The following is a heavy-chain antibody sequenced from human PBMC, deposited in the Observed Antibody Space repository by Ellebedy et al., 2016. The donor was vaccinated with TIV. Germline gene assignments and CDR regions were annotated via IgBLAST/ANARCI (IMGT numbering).Heavy chain of an antibody. CDR3: ARDPLGYCSGGSCTNNWFDP. V-gene: IGHV4-39*02. J-gene: IGHJ5*02. CDR2: VYYSGSP. CDR1: GGSVSSTRYY. D-gene: IGHD2-15*01. Sequence: MPSETLSLTCSVSGGSVSSTRYYWAWIRQPPGKGLEYIGSVYYSGSPYYNPSFKSRVTLSADTSKNQFSLNLRTVTAADTAVYYCARDPLGYCSGGSCTNNWFDPWGQGTLVTVSS.